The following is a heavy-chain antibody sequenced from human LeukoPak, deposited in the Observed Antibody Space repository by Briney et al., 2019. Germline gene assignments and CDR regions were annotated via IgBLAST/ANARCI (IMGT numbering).Heavy chain of an antibody. V-gene: IGHV3-21*01. J-gene: IGHJ4*02. Sequence: GGSLRLSCAASGFTFSSYSMNWVRQAPGKGLEWVSSISSSSSYIYYADSVKGRFTISRDNAKNSLYLQMNSLKAEDTAVYYCARDLWWELRGYFDYWGQGTLVTVSS. CDR2: ISSSSSYI. CDR3: ARDLWWELRGYFDY. CDR1: GFTFSSYS. D-gene: IGHD1-26*01.